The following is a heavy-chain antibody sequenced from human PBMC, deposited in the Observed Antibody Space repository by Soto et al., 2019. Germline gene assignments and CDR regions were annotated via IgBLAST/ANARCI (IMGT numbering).Heavy chain of an antibody. J-gene: IGHJ4*02. CDR1: GFTFSSYS. CDR2: ISSSSSTI. V-gene: IGHV3-48*01. Sequence: GGSLRLSCAASGFTFSSYSMNWVRQAPGKGLEWVSYISSSSSTIYYADSVKGRFTISRDNAKNSLYLQMNSLRAEDTAVYYCARLGIVVVPAAMYFDYWGQGTLVTVSS. D-gene: IGHD2-2*03. CDR3: ARLGIVVVPAAMYFDY.